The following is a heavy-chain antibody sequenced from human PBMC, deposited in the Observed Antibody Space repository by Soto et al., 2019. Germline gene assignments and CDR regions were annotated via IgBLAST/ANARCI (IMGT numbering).Heavy chain of an antibody. CDR3: AXXXXXXXLGGAYYYYMGI. CDR1: GYTFTSYG. J-gene: IGHJ6*03. Sequence: QVQLVQSGAEVKKPGASVKVSCKASGYTFTSYGISWVRQAPGQGLEWMXXISAYNGNTNYAQKLQGRVTMTTDTATRTAYMEXRXLRSDDTAVYXCAXXXXXXXLGGAYYYYMGIWGKGTTVTASS. V-gene: IGHV1-18*01. CDR2: ISAYNGNT.